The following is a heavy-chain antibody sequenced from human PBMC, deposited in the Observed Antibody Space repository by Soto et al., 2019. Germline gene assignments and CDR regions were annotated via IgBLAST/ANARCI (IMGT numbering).Heavy chain of an antibody. CDR3: ARDYYGMDV. CDR2: TYQSGSA. J-gene: IGHJ6*02. CDR1: SGSVTSGGYS. V-gene: IGHV4-30-2*06. Sequence: SETLSLTCTLPSGSVTSGGYSWTWIRQSPGKGLEWIGYTYQSGSAYYNPSLKSRVTISVDRSKNQFSLNLTSVTAADTAVYYCARDYYGMDVWGQGTTVTVSS.